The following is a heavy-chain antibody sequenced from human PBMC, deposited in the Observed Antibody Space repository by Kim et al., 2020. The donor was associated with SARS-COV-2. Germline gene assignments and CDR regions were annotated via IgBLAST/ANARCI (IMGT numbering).Heavy chain of an antibody. Sequence: YYNPSLKSRVTISVDTSKNQFSLKLSSVTAADTAVYYCARAPKNYGTFDYWGQGTLVTVSS. V-gene: IGHV4-31*02. D-gene: IGHD4-17*01. J-gene: IGHJ4*02. CDR3: ARAPKNYGTFDY.